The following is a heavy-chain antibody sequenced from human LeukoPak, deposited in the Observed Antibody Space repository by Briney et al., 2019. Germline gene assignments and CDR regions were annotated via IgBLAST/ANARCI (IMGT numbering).Heavy chain of an antibody. V-gene: IGHV4-4*09. J-gene: IGHJ5*02. CDR1: GGSISSDY. Sequence: SETLSLTCTVSGGSISSDYWGWIPQPPGKGLEWIGYIYTSGSTNYNPSPKSRVTISVDTSKNQFSLKLSSLTAADTAVYYCARHSIFYYDSSGRGTWFDPWRQATLVTVSS. D-gene: IGHD3-22*01. CDR2: IYTSGST. CDR3: ARHSIFYYDSSGRGTWFDP.